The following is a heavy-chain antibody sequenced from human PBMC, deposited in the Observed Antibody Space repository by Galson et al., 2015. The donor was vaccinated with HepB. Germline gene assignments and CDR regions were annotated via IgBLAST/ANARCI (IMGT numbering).Heavy chain of an antibody. Sequence: SLRLSCAASGFSFNYFPMHWVRQAPGKGLEWVAVISYTGRYTNYADFGKGRFPISRDNSKNALYLQMNSLRVEDTALYYCVRPRGAGAGDYQNWYFDLWGRGTLVTVSS. CDR1: GFSFNYFP. V-gene: IGHV3-30*04. CDR3: VRPRGAGAGDYQNWYFDL. J-gene: IGHJ2*01. CDR2: ISYTGRYT. D-gene: IGHD4-17*01.